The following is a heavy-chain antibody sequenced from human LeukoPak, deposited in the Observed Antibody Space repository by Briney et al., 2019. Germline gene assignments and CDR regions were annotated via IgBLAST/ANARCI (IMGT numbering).Heavy chain of an antibody. CDR1: GGSISNTYW. V-gene: IGHV4-4*02. CDR3: ARSYWTGYHHLDF. J-gene: IGHJ4*02. CDR2: IYHSGST. D-gene: IGHD3/OR15-3a*01. Sequence: SGTLSLTCVVSGGSISNTYWWTWVRQPPGKGLEWIGEIYHSGSTNYNPSLKSRLTISVDKSKNQFSLKLSSVTAADTAVYFCARSYWTGYHHLDFWGQGTLVTVSS.